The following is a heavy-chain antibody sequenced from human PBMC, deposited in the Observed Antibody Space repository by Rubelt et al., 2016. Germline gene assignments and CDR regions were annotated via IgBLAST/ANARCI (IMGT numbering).Heavy chain of an antibody. J-gene: IGHJ4*02. CDR3: ATQGYCSSTSCYGAY. V-gene: IGHV3-48*02. CDR1: GFTFSSYS. CDR2: ISSSSSTI. D-gene: IGHD2-2*01. Sequence: EVQLVESGGGLVQPGGSLRLSCAASGFTFSSYSMNWVRQAPGKWLEWVSYISSSSSTIYYADSVKGRFTISRDNAKNSLYLQMNSLRDEDTAVYYCATQGYCSSTSCYGAYWGQGTLVTVSS.